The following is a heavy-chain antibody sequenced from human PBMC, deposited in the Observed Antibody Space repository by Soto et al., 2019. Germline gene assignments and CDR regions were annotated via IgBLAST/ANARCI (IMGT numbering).Heavy chain of an antibody. CDR1: GFTVSNAW. Sequence: EVQLVESGGGLVKPGGSLRLSCAASGFTVSNAWMSWVRQAPGKGLEWVGRINSKTDGGTTEYDAPVKGRFTISRDDSKNPLYLQINSLKTEDTAVYYCARYSYGASEYWGQGTLVTVSS. D-gene: IGHD5-18*01. J-gene: IGHJ4*02. V-gene: IGHV3-15*01. CDR3: ARYSYGASEY. CDR2: INSKTDGGTT.